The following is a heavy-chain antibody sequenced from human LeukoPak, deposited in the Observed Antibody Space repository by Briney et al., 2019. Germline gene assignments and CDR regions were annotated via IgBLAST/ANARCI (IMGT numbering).Heavy chain of an antibody. CDR2: MNPNSGNT. J-gene: IGHJ4*02. D-gene: IGHD5-18*01. CDR1: GYTFTSYD. V-gene: IGHV1-8*01. Sequence: ASVKVSCKASGYTFTSYDINWVRQATGQGREWMGWMNPNSGNTGYAQKFQGRVTMTRNTSISTAYMELSSLRSEDTAVYYCARRGRRYSYGHPTLGDWGQGTLVTVSS. CDR3: ARRGRRYSYGHPTLGD.